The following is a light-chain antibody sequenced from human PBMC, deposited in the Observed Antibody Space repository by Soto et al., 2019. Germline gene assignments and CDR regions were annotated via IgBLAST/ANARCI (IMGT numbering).Light chain of an antibody. V-gene: IGLV3-21*01. CDR3: QVWEATGDQVV. J-gene: IGLJ2*01. CDR2: YDS. CDR1: NVGSRS. Sequence: SYELTQPPSVSVAPGETARISCGGKNVGSRSVHWYQQKPGQAPFLVIYYDSDRPSGIPERFSGSNSGNTATLIISRVEAGDEAGYYCQVWEATGDQVVFGGGTKVTVL.